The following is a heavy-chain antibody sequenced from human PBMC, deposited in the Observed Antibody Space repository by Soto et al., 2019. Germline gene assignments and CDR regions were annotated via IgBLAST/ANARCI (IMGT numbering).Heavy chain of an antibody. J-gene: IGHJ1*01. CDR2: ISGVGGTT. D-gene: IGHD6-13*01. Sequence: GGSLRLSCEASGFTFSRYAMSWVRQAPGKGLEWVSGISGVGGTTSYADSVKGRFTISRDNSKSTLYLQVNSLRAEDTAVYYCAKDQAAGGTISRYFQDWGQGTLVTVSS. CDR3: AKDQAAGGTISRYFQD. V-gene: IGHV3-23*01. CDR1: GFTFSRYA.